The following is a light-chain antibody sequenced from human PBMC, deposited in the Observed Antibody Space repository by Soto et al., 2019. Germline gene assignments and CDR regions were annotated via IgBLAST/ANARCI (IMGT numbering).Light chain of an antibody. CDR3: QQYNKWPWT. CDR1: QSVSSY. CDR2: DAS. J-gene: IGKJ1*01. V-gene: IGKV3-11*01. Sequence: EIVLAQSPAPLSFSPGERATLSRRASQSVSSYLAWYQQKPGQAPRLLIYDASNWATGIPARISGSGSGTEFTLTISSLQSEDVAVYYCQQYNKWPWTFGRGTKVDIK.